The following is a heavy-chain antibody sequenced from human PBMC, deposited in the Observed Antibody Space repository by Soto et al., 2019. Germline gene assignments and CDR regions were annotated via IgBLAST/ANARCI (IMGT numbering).Heavy chain of an antibody. V-gene: IGHV4-31*03. D-gene: IGHD3-22*01. CDR2: IFYTGTA. CDR3: ARLLDDTPETFFNWFDP. J-gene: IGHJ5*02. CDR1: GGSINTGGYY. Sequence: QVQLQESGPGLVKPSQTLSLTCTVSGGSINTGGYYWGWIRHLPGEGLELIGHIFYTGTAYYNPSLRSRVTVSIDTSANQFSLHMYSVTAADTAMYYWARLLDDTPETFFNWFDPWGQGILVTVSS.